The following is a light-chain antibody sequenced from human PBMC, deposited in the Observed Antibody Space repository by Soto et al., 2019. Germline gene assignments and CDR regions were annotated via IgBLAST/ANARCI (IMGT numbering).Light chain of an antibody. Sequence: QSALTQPRSVSGSPGQSVTISCTGTSSDVGDYNYVSWYQQHPGKAPKLMIYDVSKRPPGVPDRFSGSKSGNTASLTISGLQAEDEADYYCCSCAGSYALYVFGTGSKLTVL. J-gene: IGLJ1*01. CDR1: SSDVGDYNY. CDR2: DVS. V-gene: IGLV2-11*01. CDR3: CSCAGSYALYV.